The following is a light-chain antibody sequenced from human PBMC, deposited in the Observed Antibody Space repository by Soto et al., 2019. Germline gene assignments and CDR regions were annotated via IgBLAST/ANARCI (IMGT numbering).Light chain of an antibody. V-gene: IGKV3D-15*01. CDR2: GAS. J-gene: IGKJ5*01. CDR1: QSVSSY. Sequence: EIVLTQSPATLSLSPGERATLSCSASQSVSSYLAWYQQKPGQAPRLLIYGASTRATGIPARFSGSGSGTEFTLTISSLQSEDFAVYYCQQYNNWPPSITFGQGTRLEIK. CDR3: QQYNNWPPSIT.